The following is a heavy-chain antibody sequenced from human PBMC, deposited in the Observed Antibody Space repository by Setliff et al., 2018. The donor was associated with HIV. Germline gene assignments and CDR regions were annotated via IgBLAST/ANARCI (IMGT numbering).Heavy chain of an antibody. Sequence: PSETLSLTCAVYGGSSSGYYWTWIRQSPSGLEWIGEINHRGIANSSPSLKSRVTISIDTSKNQFSLRLTSVTAADTALYYCARAQIAAPRPYEYWGQGTLVTVSS. V-gene: IGHV4-34*01. CDR3: ARAQIAAPRPYEY. D-gene: IGHD6-6*01. J-gene: IGHJ4*02. CDR1: GGSSSGYY. CDR2: INHRGIA.